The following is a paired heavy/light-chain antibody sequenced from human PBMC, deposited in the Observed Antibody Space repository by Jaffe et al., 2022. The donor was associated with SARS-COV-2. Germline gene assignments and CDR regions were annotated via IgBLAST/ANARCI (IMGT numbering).Heavy chain of an antibody. CDR3: TTAGIISTLRSYGMDV. V-gene: IGHV1-24*01. J-gene: IGHJ6*02. CDR1: GYALTELA. CDR2: FHHENVAT. Sequence: VQMAQSGAEVKKPGASVKVSCKVSGYALTELAIHWVRQAPGKGLEWMGGFHHENVATTYAQKFQGRVIMTEDTTTDTAYMELISLTSEDTAVYYCTTAGIISTLRSYGMDVWGQGTTVTVSS. D-gene: IGHD3-16*01.
Light chain of an antibody. CDR1: NIGSKS. CDR2: EDS. V-gene: IGLV3-21*02. CDR3: QVWDSGNHHVV. Sequence: SYVLTQPPSVSVAPGQTASITCEGNNIGSKSVHWYQQKPGQAPVLVVYEDSDRPLGIPERFSGSNSGNTATLTIRRVEAGDEADYYCQVWDSGNHHVVFGGGTELTVL. J-gene: IGLJ2*01.